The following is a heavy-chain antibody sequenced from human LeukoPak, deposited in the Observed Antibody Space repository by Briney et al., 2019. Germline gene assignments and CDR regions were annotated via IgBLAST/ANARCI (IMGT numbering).Heavy chain of an antibody. V-gene: IGHV1-18*01. CDR2: ISAYNGNT. CDR1: GYTXTSYG. J-gene: IGHJ4*02. D-gene: IGHD2-15*01. CDR3: ARDRYCSGGSCYSGRAF. Sequence: ASVKVSCKASGYTXTSYGISWVRQAPGQALEWMGWISAYNGNTNYAQKLQGRVTMTTDTSTSIAYMELRSRRSDDTAVYYGARDRYCSGGSCYSGRAFWGQGTLVTVSS.